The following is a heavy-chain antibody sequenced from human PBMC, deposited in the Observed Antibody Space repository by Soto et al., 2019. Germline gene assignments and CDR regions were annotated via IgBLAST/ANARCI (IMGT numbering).Heavy chain of an antibody. V-gene: IGHV1-18*01. CDR1: GYTFTSYG. D-gene: IGHD3-10*01. Sequence: ASVKVSCKASGYTFTSYGISRVRQAPGQGLEWMGWISGFNDDTNHAQKFQGRVTVTKDTSTSTAYMELRSLKSDDTAVYYCARSGSYYPARNWFGPWGQGTLVTVSS. CDR2: ISGFNDDT. J-gene: IGHJ5*02. CDR3: ARSGSYYPARNWFGP.